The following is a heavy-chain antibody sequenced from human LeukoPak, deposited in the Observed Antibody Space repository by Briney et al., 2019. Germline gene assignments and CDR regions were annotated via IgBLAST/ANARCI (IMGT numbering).Heavy chain of an antibody. D-gene: IGHD3-9*01. CDR3: AKDQVPDGLYDIDY. V-gene: IGHV3-23*01. CDR2: ITGGSGLI. Sequence: GGSLRLSCVASGFTFGTYAMNWVRHVPGKGLEWVSVITGGSGLIRYADSVKGRFTISRDNSKSTVYLQMNSLRAEDTAIYYCAKDQVPDGLYDIDYWGQGTLVTVSS. CDR1: GFTFGTYA. J-gene: IGHJ4*02.